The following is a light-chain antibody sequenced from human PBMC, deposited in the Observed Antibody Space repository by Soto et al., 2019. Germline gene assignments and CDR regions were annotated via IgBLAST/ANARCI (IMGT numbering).Light chain of an antibody. Sequence: IQMTQSPSSLSAPVGDRVTITCRASQGIRSYLDWDQQNPATAPTLLLYAASTLQSGVPPTFSGSGSGTDFTLTISSLQPEDFATYYCHQRYSTPPITFGQGTRLEI. J-gene: IGKJ5*01. CDR3: HQRYSTPPIT. CDR2: AAS. V-gene: IGKV1-39*01. CDR1: QGIRSY.